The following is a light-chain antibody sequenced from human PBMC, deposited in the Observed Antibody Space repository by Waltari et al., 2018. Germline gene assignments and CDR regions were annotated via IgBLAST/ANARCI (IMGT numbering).Light chain of an antibody. CDR3: QQTYSTPPMYT. Sequence: IQMTQSPSSLSASVGDRVTITCRASHTISSYLNWYQQKPGKAPKLLIYAASTLQSGVPSRFSGSGSGTDFTLTISRLQPEDFATYYCQQTYSTPPMYTFGQGTKLEIK. V-gene: IGKV1-39*01. CDR1: HTISSY. J-gene: IGKJ2*01. CDR2: AAS.